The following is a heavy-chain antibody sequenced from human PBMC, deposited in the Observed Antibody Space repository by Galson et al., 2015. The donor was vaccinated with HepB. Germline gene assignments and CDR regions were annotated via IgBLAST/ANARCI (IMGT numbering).Heavy chain of an antibody. J-gene: IGHJ2*01. CDR1: GGSVSGYY. V-gene: IGHV4-59*02. D-gene: IGHD1-1*01. Sequence: LSLTCTVSGGSVSGYYWSWVRQPPGKGLEWIGYIYYNGNTNYNPSLKSRVAMSADTSKNQFSLRLSSVTAADTAMYYCARYDMEKYFDLWGRGTLITVSS. CDR2: IYYNGNT. CDR3: ARYDMEKYFDL.